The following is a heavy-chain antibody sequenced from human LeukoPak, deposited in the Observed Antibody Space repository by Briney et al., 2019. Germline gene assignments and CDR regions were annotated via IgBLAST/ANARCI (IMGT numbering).Heavy chain of an antibody. V-gene: IGHV4-34*01. D-gene: IGHD4-23*01. J-gene: IGHJ4*02. CDR3: GRGPRNDYGGNDIDY. Sequence: SETLSLTCAVYGGSFSGYYWSWIRQPPGKGLEWIGEINHSGSTDYNPSLKSRVTISLDTSKNQFSLKLRSVTAADTAVYYCGRGPRNDYGGNDIDYWGQGTLVTVSS. CDR2: INHSGST. CDR1: GGSFSGYY.